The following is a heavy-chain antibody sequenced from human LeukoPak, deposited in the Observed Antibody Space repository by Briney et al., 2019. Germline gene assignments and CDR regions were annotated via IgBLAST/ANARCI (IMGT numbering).Heavy chain of an antibody. CDR2: INPNSGGT. D-gene: IGHD6-19*01. J-gene: IGHJ3*02. CDR1: GYTFTGYY. Sequence: ALVKVSCKASGYTFTGYYMHWVRQAPGQGLEWMGWINPNSGGTNYAQKFQGRVTMTRDTSISTAYMELSRLRSDDTAVYYCARDPRGYSSGWYSGAFDIWGQGTMVTVSS. V-gene: IGHV1-2*02. CDR3: ARDPRGYSSGWYSGAFDI.